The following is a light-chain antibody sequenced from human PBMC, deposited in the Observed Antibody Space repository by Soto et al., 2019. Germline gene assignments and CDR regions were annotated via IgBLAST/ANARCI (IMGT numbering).Light chain of an antibody. CDR1: SSDVGNYNY. V-gene: IGLV2-14*01. CDR2: MVS. J-gene: IGLJ1*01. CDR3: TSPTPGSLYV. Sequence: QSALTQPASVSGSPGQSITISCTGTSSDVGNYNYVSWYQQYPGRVPKLLIYMVSNRASGVSNRFSGSKSGNTASLTLSGLQAEDEADYFCTSPTPGSLYVFGTGTKVTVL.